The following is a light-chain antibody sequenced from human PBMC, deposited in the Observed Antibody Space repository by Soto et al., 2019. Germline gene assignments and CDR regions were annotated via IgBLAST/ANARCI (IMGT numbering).Light chain of an antibody. CDR1: SSDVGTYNY. CDR2: EVS. V-gene: IGLV2-14*01. J-gene: IGLJ1*01. Sequence: QSVLTQPASVSGSPGQSITISCTGTSSDVGTYNYVSWYQHHPGKAPKLIIYEVSNRPSGVSNRFSGSKSGSTASLTISGLQAEDEADYHCTSYTRDTDLVFGNATKITV. CDR3: TSYTRDTDLV.